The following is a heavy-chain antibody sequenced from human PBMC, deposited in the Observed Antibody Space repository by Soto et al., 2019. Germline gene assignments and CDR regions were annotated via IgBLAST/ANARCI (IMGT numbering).Heavy chain of an antibody. CDR1: GFTFSTYT. V-gene: IGHV3-21*01. CDR3: ARGYGTFDY. CDR2: ISSSSSYI. J-gene: IGHJ4*02. D-gene: IGHD3-10*01. Sequence: EVQLVESGGGLVKPGGSLRLSCAASGFTFSTYTMNWVRQAPGKGLEWVSSISSSSSYIYYSDSVKGRFTISRDNTKNSLYLQMNSRRAEDTAVYYCARGYGTFDYWGQGTRVTVSS.